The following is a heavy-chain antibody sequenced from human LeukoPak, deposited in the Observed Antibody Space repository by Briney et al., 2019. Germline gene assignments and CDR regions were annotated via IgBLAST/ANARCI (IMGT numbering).Heavy chain of an antibody. CDR2: IYYSGST. CDR1: GGSISSGGYY. D-gene: IGHD2-8*01. CDR3: ARENAANGPAHY. J-gene: IGHJ4*02. V-gene: IGHV4-31*03. Sequence: SETLSLTCTVSGGSISSGGYYWSWIRQHPGKGLEWIGYIYYSGSTYYNPSLKSRVTISVDTSKNQFSLKLSSVTAADTAVYYCARENAANGPAHYWGQGTLVTVSS.